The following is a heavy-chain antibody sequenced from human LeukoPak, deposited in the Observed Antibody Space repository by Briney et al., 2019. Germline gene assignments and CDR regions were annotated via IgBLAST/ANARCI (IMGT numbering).Heavy chain of an antibody. J-gene: IGHJ6*02. CDR3: ARDETRWSGSGSYYGMDV. V-gene: IGHV1-2*02. Sequence: ASVKVFCKASGYTFTGYYMHWVRQAPGQGLEWMGWINPNSGGTNYAQKFQGRVTMTRDTSISTAYMELSRLRSDDTAVYYCARDETRWSGSGSYYGMDVWGQGTTVTVSS. D-gene: IGHD3-3*01. CDR1: GYTFTGYY. CDR2: INPNSGGT.